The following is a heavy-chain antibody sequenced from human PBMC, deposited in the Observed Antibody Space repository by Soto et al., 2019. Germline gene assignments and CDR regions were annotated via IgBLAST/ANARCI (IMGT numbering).Heavy chain of an antibody. CDR1: VFTFSSYS. CDR3: ARDQVGDSGSLADYYYGMDV. D-gene: IGHD1-26*01. Sequence: GVSLRLSFAPSVFTFSSYSMHWVRQAPGKGLEWVEVIWYDGSNKYYADSVKGRFTIDRDNSKNTLYLQMNSLRAEDTAVYYCARDQVGDSGSLADYYYGMDVWGQGTTVTVSS. V-gene: IGHV3-33*01. J-gene: IGHJ6*02. CDR2: IWYDGSNK.